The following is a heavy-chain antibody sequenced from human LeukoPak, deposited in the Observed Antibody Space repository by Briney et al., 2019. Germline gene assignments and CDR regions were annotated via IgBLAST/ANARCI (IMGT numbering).Heavy chain of an antibody. CDR3: AREAVQGSYVFDI. J-gene: IGHJ3*02. CDR1: GGSFSGYY. V-gene: IGHV4-34*01. CDR2: MNHSGST. Sequence: ASETLSLACAVYGGSFSGYYWSWIRQPPGKGLEWIGEMNHSGSTRYSPSLKSRATISEDTSKNQFALKLSSVTAADTAVYYCAREAVQGSYVFDIWGQGTMVTVSS.